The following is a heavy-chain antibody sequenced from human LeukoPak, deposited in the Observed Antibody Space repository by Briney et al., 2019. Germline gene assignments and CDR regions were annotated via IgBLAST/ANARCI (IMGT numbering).Heavy chain of an antibody. D-gene: IGHD6-6*01. CDR3: AREYSSSPWYFDV. J-gene: IGHJ2*01. Sequence: ASVKVSCKASGYSFTDYNMHWVRQAPGQGLEWMGWINPNSGGTKYTQKFQGRVTMTRDTSISTAYMELSRLRSDDTAVYYCAREYSSSPWYFDVWGRGTLVTVSS. CDR2: INPNSGGT. CDR1: GYSFTDYN. V-gene: IGHV1-2*02.